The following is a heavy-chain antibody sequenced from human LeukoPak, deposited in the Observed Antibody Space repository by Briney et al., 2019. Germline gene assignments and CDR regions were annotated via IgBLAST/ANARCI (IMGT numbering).Heavy chain of an antibody. Sequence: GGSLRLSCEASGFTFSTYGMHWVRQAPGKGLEWVAFIRNDGNKQYYVDSVKGRFTISRGNSKNTLYLQMNILGPEDTAVYFRAKDGLSLTGKDYYYYMDVWGKGTTVTVSS. V-gene: IGHV3-30*02. J-gene: IGHJ6*03. D-gene: IGHD3-9*01. CDR2: IRNDGNKQ. CDR3: AKDGLSLTGKDYYYYMDV. CDR1: GFTFSTYG.